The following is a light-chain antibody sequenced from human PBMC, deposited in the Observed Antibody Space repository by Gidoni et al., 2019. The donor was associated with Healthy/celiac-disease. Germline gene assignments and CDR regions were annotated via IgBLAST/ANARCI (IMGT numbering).Light chain of an antibody. Sequence: QSALTQPASVSVSPAQSITISCTGTSSDVGVYNYVPWYQQHPGKAPTLMIYDVSNRPSGVSNRVSGSKSGNTASLTISGLQAEDEADYYCSSYTSSSLVFGGGTKLTVL. CDR1: SSDVGVYNY. CDR3: SSYTSSSLV. V-gene: IGLV2-14*03. CDR2: DVS. J-gene: IGLJ2*01.